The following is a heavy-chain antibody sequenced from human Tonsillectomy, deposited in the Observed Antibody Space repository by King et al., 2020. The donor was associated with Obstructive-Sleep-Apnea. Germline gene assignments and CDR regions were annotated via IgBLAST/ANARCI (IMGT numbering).Heavy chain of an antibody. CDR1: GYSFTSYW. Sequence: VQLVESGAEVKKPGESLRISCKVSGYSFTSYWISWVRQMPGKGLEWMGRIDPSDSYTNYSPSFQGHVTISADKSISTAYLQWSSLKASDTAMYYCARLISYCSSTSCYSGMDVWGQGTTVTVSS. CDR2: IDPSDSYT. D-gene: IGHD2-2*01. CDR3: ARLISYCSSTSCYSGMDV. V-gene: IGHV5-10-1*01. J-gene: IGHJ6*02.